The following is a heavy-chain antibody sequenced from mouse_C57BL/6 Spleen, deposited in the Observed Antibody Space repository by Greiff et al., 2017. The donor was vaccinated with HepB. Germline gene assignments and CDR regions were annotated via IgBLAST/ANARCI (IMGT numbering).Heavy chain of an antibody. CDR1: GYTFTNYW. J-gene: IGHJ2*01. V-gene: IGHV1-63*01. D-gene: IGHD1-1*01. CDR2: IYPGGGYT. Sequence: QVHVKQSGAELVRPGTSVKMSCKASGYTFTNYWIGWAKQRPGHGLEWIGDIYPGGGYTNYNEKFKGKATLTADKSSSTAYMQFSSLTSEDSAIYYCARGGGSFDYWGQGTTLTVSS. CDR3: ARGGGSFDY.